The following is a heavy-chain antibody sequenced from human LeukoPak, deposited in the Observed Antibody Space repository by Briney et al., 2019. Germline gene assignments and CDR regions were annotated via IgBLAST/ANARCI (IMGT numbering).Heavy chain of an antibody. CDR2: IDPNGGST. Sequence: ASVKVSCKASGYSFTTFYIYWVRQAPGQGLEWMGRIDPNGGSTSYAQKLQGRVTMTRDTSTSTVYMELSSLRSDDTAIYYCARGFSYACDYWGQGTLVTVSS. CDR3: ARGFSYACDY. D-gene: IGHD5-18*01. V-gene: IGHV1-46*01. CDR1: GYSFTTFY. J-gene: IGHJ4*02.